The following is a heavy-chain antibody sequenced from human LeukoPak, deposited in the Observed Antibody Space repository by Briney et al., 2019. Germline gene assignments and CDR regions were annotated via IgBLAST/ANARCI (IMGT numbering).Heavy chain of an antibody. CDR1: GGTFSSYA. CDR3: ARTAVAATLGLFDWFDP. J-gene: IGHJ5*02. V-gene: IGHV1-69*13. Sequence: SVKVSCKASGGTFSSYAISWVRQAPGQGLGWMAGIIPIFGTANYAQKFQGRVTITADESTSTAYMELSSLRSEDTAVYYCARTAVAATLGLFDWFDPWGQGTLVTVSS. D-gene: IGHD2-15*01. CDR2: IIPIFGTA.